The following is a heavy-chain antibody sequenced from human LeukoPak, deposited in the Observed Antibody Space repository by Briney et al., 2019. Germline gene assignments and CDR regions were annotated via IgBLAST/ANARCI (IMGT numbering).Heavy chain of an antibody. Sequence: SETLSLTCAVYGGSFSGYYWSWIRQPPGKGLEWIGEINHSGSTNYNPSLKSRVTISVDTSKNQFSLKLSSVTAADTAVYYCARQIYYDSSGPLGLDYWGQGTLVTVSS. CDR3: ARQIYYDSSGPLGLDY. V-gene: IGHV4-34*01. CDR1: GGSFSGYY. J-gene: IGHJ4*02. D-gene: IGHD3-22*01. CDR2: INHSGST.